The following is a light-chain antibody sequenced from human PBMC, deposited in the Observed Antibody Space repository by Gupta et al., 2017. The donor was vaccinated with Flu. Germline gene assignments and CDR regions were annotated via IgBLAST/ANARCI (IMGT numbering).Light chain of an antibody. CDR2: GAS. J-gene: IGKJ2*01. CDR1: QSVSSSY. Sequence: EIVLTQSPGTLSLSPGERATLSCRASQSVSSSYIAWYQQKPGQAPRFLIYGASSRATGIPDRFSGSGSGTDFSLTISRLDPEDFAVYYCQQYGSSPGTFGQGTKLEIK. V-gene: IGKV3-20*01. CDR3: QQYGSSPGT.